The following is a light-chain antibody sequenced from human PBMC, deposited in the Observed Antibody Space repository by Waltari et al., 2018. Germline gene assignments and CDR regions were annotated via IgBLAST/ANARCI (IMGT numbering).Light chain of an antibody. Sequence: QSALTQPASVSGSPGQSITIPCSGTDSDVGACDFVSRYQQHPGKAPHLIIYEVSNRPSGISNRFSASKSGNTASLTISGLQAEDEADYYCSSYTTSSAPGVFGTGTRVTVL. CDR3: SSYTTSSAPGV. V-gene: IGLV2-14*01. CDR1: DSDVGACDF. CDR2: EVS. J-gene: IGLJ1*01.